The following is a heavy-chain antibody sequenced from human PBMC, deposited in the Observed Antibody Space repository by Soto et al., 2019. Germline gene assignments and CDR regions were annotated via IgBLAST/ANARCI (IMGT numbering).Heavy chain of an antibody. V-gene: IGHV3-23*01. CDR1: GFTLSSDF. CDR3: AQGSLVY. CDR2: ISSGGTE. J-gene: IGHJ4*02. Sequence: EVQLLESGGDLVQPGGSLRLSCAASGFTLSSDFMSWVRQAPGKGLEWVSLISSGGTEYYADSVKGRFTISRDTSKNTLFLQMNRLAADDTGIHYFAQGSLVYWGQGTLVTVSS. D-gene: IGHD6-13*01.